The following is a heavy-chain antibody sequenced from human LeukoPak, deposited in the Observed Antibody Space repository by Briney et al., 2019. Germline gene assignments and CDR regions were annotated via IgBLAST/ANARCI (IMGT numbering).Heavy chain of an antibody. CDR1: GSRFTDYW. Sequence: GGSLQISCKGSGSRFTDYWIGWVRQLPGKGLEWLGIISPEDSDTRYSPSFQGQVTISADEAISTAYLQWSSLKASDTAMYYCARYRGDYVSLPSPFDYWGQGTLVTVSS. D-gene: IGHD4-17*01. CDR2: ISPEDSDT. CDR3: ARYRGDYVSLPSPFDY. J-gene: IGHJ4*02. V-gene: IGHV5-51*01.